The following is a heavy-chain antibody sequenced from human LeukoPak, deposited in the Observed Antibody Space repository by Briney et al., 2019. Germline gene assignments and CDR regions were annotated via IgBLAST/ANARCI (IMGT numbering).Heavy chain of an antibody. V-gene: IGHV4-59*11. J-gene: IGHJ6*03. CDR1: GGSISSHY. D-gene: IGHD3-22*01. CDR2: IYYSGST. Sequence: SETLSLTCTVSGGSISSHYWSWIRQPPGKGLEWIGYIYYSGSTNYNPSLKSRVTISVDTSKNQFSLKLSSVTAADTAVYYCARLYDSSGYYSYYYYMDVWGKGTTVTVSS. CDR3: ARLYDSSGYYSYYYYMDV.